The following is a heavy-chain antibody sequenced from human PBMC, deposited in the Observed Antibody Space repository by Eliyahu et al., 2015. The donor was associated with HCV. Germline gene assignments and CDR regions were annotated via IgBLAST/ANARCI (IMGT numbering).Heavy chain of an antibody. V-gene: IGHV4-31*03. J-gene: IGHJ4*02. CDR3: ARASLDYAFWSGYY. D-gene: IGHD3-3*01. Sequence: QVRLQESGPGLVKPSQTLSLTCTVSGASITSGGXYWSWIRQYPGKGLEWIGYIXXSGSTYYNPSLRSRVTISXDTSKNQFSLKLTSVTAADTAVYYCARASLDYAFWSGYYWGQGTLVTVSS. CDR1: GASITSGGXY. CDR2: IXXSGST.